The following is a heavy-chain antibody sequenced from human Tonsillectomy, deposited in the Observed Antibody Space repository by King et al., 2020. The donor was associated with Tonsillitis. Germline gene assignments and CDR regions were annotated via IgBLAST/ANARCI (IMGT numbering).Heavy chain of an antibody. CDR3: TTRDYATGAFDI. J-gene: IGHJ3*02. CDR1: GLTFSNAW. V-gene: IGHV3-15*01. Sequence: VQLVESGGGLVKPGGSLTLSCVASGLTFSNAWMTWVRQAPGKGLEWVGRIKSKTVVGPTDYAAPVKGRFTISRDDSKNTLFLQMNSLKTEDTAVYYCTTRDYATGAFDIWGQGTMVTVSS. CDR2: IKSKTVVGPT. D-gene: IGHD3-16*01.